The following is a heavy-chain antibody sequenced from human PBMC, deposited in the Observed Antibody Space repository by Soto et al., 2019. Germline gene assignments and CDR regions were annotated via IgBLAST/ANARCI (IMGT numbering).Heavy chain of an antibody. CDR2: ISAYNGNT. CDR3: ARAFQYYDILTGYSRLWPNWFDP. Sequence: ASVKVSCKASGYTFTSYGISWVRQAPGQGLEWMGWISAYNGNTNYAQKLQGRVTMTTDTSTSTAYMELRSLRSDDTAVYYCARAFQYYDILTGYSRLWPNWFDPWGQGTLVTVS. D-gene: IGHD3-9*01. J-gene: IGHJ5*02. CDR1: GYTFTSYG. V-gene: IGHV1-18*01.